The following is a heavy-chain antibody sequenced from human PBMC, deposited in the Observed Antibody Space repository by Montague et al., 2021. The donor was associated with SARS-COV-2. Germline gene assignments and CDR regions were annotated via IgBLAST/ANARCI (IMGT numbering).Heavy chain of an antibody. J-gene: IGHJ6*02. V-gene: IGHV4-34*01. CDR2: IYHSGST. CDR3: ARVHPLWFGELLLDYYYYYGMDV. CDR1: GGSFSDYY. D-gene: IGHD3-10*01. Sequence: SETLSLTCAVYGGSFSDYYWSWIRQPPGKGLEWIGEIYHSGSTNYNPSLKSRVTISVDKSKNQFSLKLSSVTAADTAVYYCARVHPLWFGELLLDYYYYYGMDVWGQGTTVTVSS.